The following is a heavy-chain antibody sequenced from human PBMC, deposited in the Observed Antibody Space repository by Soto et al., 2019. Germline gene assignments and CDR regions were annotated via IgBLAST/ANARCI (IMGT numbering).Heavy chain of an antibody. CDR3: GRQPSFDFWSGFYGGPFDY. CDR2: IYDSGST. CDR1: GGSISSSSFY. Sequence: QLQLQESGPGLVKPSETPSLTCTVSGGSISSSSFYWGWIRQPLGKGLDWIGSIYDSGSTYYNPSLKSRVTIFADTSKNQVSLKLRSVTAADTAVYYCGRQPSFDFWSGFYGGPFDYWGQGSVVTVSS. D-gene: IGHD3-3*01. V-gene: IGHV4-39*01. J-gene: IGHJ4*02.